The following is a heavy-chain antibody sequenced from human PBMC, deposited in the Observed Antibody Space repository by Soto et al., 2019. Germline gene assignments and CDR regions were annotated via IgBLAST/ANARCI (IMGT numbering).Heavy chain of an antibody. V-gene: IGHV4-39*01. D-gene: IGHD3-3*01. Sequence: SETLSLTCTVSGGSISSSSYYWGWIRQPPGKGLEWIGSIYYSGSTYYNPSLKSRVTISVDTSKNQFSLKLSSVTAADTAVYYCATIGDFWSGYYGDFDYWGQGTLVTVSS. J-gene: IGHJ4*02. CDR3: ATIGDFWSGYYGDFDY. CDR1: GGSISSSSYY. CDR2: IYYSGST.